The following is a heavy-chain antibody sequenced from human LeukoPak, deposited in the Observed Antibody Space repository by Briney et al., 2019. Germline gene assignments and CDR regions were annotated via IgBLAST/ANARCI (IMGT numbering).Heavy chain of an antibody. J-gene: IGHJ3*02. Sequence: GGSLRLSCAASGFSVSIKYMNWVRQAPGKGLEWVSILYSSGTSYYANSVKGRFTISRDNSENKLFLQMNSLRAEDTAVYYCARGGFGPSDALDIWGQGTMVTVSS. CDR2: LYSSGTS. CDR3: ARGGFGPSDALDI. D-gene: IGHD3-10*01. V-gene: IGHV3-53*01. CDR1: GFSVSIKY.